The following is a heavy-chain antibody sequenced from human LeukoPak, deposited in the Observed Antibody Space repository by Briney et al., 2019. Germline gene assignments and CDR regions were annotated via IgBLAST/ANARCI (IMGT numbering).Heavy chain of an antibody. J-gene: IGHJ6*02. CDR2: FYYSGST. V-gene: IGHV4-59*01. D-gene: IGHD5-12*01. CDR3: ARDRVDIVATDSGMDV. CDR1: GGSISSYY. Sequence: NSSETLSLTCTVSGGSISSYYWSWIRQPPGKGLEWIGYFYYSGSTNYNPSLKSRVTISVDTSKNQFSLKLSSVTAADTAVYYCARDRVDIVATDSGMDVWGQGTTVTVSS.